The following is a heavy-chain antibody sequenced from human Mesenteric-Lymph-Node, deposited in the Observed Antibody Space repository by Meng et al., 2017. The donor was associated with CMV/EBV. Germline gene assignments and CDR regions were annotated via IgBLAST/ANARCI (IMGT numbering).Heavy chain of an antibody. D-gene: IGHD3-16*01. CDR1: GFTFSNAW. CDR3: ARPSLWGFDY. Sequence: GGSLRLSCAASGFTFSNAWMSWVRQAPGKGLEWVSYISSGSSTMYYADSVKGRFTVSRDNAKNSLYLQMSSLRADDTAVYYCARPSLWGFDYWGQGTLVTVSS. V-gene: IGHV3-48*04. CDR2: ISSGSSTM. J-gene: IGHJ4*02.